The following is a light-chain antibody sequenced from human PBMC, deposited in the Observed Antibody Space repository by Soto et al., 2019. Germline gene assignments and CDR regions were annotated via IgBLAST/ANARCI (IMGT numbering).Light chain of an antibody. V-gene: IGKV3-15*01. Sequence: EIVMTQSPVTLSVSPGERATLSCRASHSVSSNLAWYQQKPGQAPRLLIYGASTRATGIPARFSGSGSGTEFTLTISSLQSEDFAVYYCLQHNSYPLTFGGGTKVEIK. CDR1: HSVSSN. CDR3: LQHNSYPLT. J-gene: IGKJ4*01. CDR2: GAS.